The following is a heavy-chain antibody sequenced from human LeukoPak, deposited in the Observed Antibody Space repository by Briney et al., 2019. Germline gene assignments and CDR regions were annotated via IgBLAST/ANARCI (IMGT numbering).Heavy chain of an antibody. CDR2: IYTGGTI. V-gene: IGHV3-53*01. CDR3: VRGPEYYYDSSGGNY. D-gene: IGHD3-22*01. CDR1: GFTVSSNY. Sequence: PGGSLRLSCAASGFTVSSNYMTWVRQAPGKGLEWVSVIYTGGTINYADSVKGRFTISRDNSKNTLYLQINSLRAEDTAVYYCVRGPEYYYDSSGGNYWGQGTLVTVSS. J-gene: IGHJ4*02.